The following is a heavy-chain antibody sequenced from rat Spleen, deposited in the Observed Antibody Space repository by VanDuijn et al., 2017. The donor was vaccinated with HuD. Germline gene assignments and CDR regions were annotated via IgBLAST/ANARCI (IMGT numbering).Heavy chain of an antibody. CDR1: GFTFSNYD. V-gene: IGHV5-22*01. J-gene: IGHJ4*01. D-gene: IGHD1-8*01. CDR3: ARPHSSHYVMDA. CDR2: ISYESSST. Sequence: EVQLVESGGGLVQPGRSMKLSCAASGFTFSNYDMAWVRQAPTKGLEWVASISYESSSTYYGDSVKGRFTIPRDNAKSTLYLQMNSLRSEDTATYYCARPHSSHYVMDAWGQGASVTVSS.